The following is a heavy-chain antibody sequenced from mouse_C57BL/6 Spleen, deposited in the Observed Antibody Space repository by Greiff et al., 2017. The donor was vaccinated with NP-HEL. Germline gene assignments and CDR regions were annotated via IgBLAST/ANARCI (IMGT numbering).Heavy chain of an antibody. Sequence: EVMLVESGGGLVKPGGSLKLSCAASGFTFSSYAMSWVRQTPEKRLEWVATISDGGSYTYYPDNVKGRFTISRDNAKNNLYLQMSHLKSEDTAMYYCAIDYYGSSYPFAYWGQGTLVTVSA. V-gene: IGHV5-4*01. CDR1: GFTFSSYA. D-gene: IGHD1-1*01. CDR3: AIDYYGSSYPFAY. J-gene: IGHJ3*01. CDR2: ISDGGSYT.